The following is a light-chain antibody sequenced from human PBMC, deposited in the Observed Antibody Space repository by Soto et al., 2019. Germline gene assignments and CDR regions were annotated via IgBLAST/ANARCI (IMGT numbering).Light chain of an antibody. Sequence: QSVLTQPPSMSGAPGQRVTISCTGSSSNIGAGYDVHWYQHLPGTAPKLLIYANNKRPSGVPDRFSGSKSGTSGTLIITGLQAEDEATYYCQSCDSRPSLVVFGGGTKLTVL. J-gene: IGLJ2*01. CDR2: ANN. CDR1: SSNIGAGYD. CDR3: QSCDSRPSLVV. V-gene: IGLV1-40*01.